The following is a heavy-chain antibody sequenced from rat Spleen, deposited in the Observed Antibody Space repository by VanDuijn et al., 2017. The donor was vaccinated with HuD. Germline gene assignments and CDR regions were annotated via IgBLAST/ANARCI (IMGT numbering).Heavy chain of an antibody. V-gene: IGHV5S10*01. CDR2: IIYDGRRT. CDR1: GFTFSDYN. Sequence: EVQLVESGGGLVQPGRSLKVYCAASGFTFSDYNMAWVRQSPKKGLEWVATIIYDGRRTYYRDSVKGRFTISRDNAKSTLYLQMDSLRSEDTATYYCARQRTTEGIVTSYYFDYWGQGVMVTVSS. D-gene: IGHD1-11*01. CDR3: ARQRTTEGIVTSYYFDY. J-gene: IGHJ2*01.